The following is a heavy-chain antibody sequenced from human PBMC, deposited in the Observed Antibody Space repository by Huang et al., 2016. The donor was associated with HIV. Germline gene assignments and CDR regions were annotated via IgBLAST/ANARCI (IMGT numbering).Heavy chain of an antibody. J-gene: IGHJ4*02. CDR2: FDPEIVET. D-gene: IGHD3-9*01. Sequence: QVQLVQSRAEVKKPGASVKVSCKVSEYTLTELSIHGVRQTPGKGLEWVGGFDPEIVETIYAQKFQGRVTMTEDTSTETAFMELSGLRPEDTAVYYCATGFDVFFDFWGQGTLVTVSS. CDR1: EYTLTELS. V-gene: IGHV1-24*01. CDR3: ATGFDVFFDF.